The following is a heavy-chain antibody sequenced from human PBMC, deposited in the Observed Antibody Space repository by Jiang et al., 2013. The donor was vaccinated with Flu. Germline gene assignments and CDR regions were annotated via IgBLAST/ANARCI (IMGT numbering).Heavy chain of an antibody. CDR2: IYPADSDT. V-gene: IGHV5-51*01. D-gene: IGHD3-10*02. J-gene: IGHJ4*02. CDR3: ARYMFFDY. Sequence: CKGSGYSFNTYWIGWVRQMPGKGLEWMGIIYPADSDTTYSPSFQGQVTISADKSISTAYLQWSSLKASDTAMYYCARYMFFDYWGQGTLVTASS. CDR1: GYSFNTYW.